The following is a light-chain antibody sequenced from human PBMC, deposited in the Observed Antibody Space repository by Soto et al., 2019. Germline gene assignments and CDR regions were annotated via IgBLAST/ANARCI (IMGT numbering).Light chain of an antibody. J-gene: IGKJ1*01. Sequence: EIVMTQSPATLSVSPGERATLSCRASQSVSSNLAWYQQKPGQAPRLLIYGASTRATGIPDRVSGSGSGTEFTLTISSLQSEDFAVYYCQQYNNWPRTFGQGTKVDIK. CDR3: QQYNNWPRT. CDR1: QSVSSN. CDR2: GAS. V-gene: IGKV3-15*01.